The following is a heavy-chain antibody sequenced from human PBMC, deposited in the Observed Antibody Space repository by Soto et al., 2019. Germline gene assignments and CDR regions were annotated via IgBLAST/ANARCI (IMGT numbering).Heavy chain of an antibody. CDR1: GFTFSSYG. J-gene: IGHJ6*02. D-gene: IGHD3-3*01. CDR3: AKGITIFGVGVNGMDV. V-gene: IGHV3-30*18. Sequence: RRLSCAASGFTFSSYGMHWVRQAPGKGLEWVAVISYDGSNKYYADSVKGRFTISRDNSKNTLYLQMNSLRAEDTAVYYCAKGITIFGVGVNGMDVWGQGTTVTVSS. CDR2: ISYDGSNK.